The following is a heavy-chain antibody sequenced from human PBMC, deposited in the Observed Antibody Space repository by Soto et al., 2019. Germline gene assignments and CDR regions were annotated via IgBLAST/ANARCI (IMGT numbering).Heavy chain of an antibody. CDR3: ARAMAPGPAMGRGGILEAYYYYGMDV. J-gene: IGHJ6*02. CDR1: GGTFSSYA. CDR2: IIPIFGTA. D-gene: IGHD3-10*01. V-gene: IGHV1-69*01. Sequence: QVQLVQSGAEVKKPGSSVKVSCKASGGTFSSYAISWVRQAPGQGLEWMGGIIPIFGTANYAQKFQGRVTVTADESTSTAYMELSSLRSEDTAGYYCARAMAPGPAMGRGGILEAYYYYGMDVWGQGTTVTVSS.